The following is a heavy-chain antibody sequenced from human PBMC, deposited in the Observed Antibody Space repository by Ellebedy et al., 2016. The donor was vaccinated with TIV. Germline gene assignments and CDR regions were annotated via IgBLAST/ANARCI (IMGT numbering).Heavy chain of an antibody. J-gene: IGHJ3*02. Sequence: MPSETLSLTCTVSGGSISRYYWSWIRQPPGKGLEWIGYIFYSGSTNYNPSLKSRVTISVDTSKNQFSLKLSSVTAADTAVYYCARDTFYYDNGAYNDAFDIWGQGTMVTVSS. CDR2: IFYSGST. CDR3: ARDTFYYDNGAYNDAFDI. CDR1: GGSISRYY. V-gene: IGHV4-59*12. D-gene: IGHD3-22*01.